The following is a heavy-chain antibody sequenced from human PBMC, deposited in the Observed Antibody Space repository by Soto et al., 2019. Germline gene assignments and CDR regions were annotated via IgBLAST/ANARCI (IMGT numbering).Heavy chain of an antibody. V-gene: IGHV1-8*01. J-gene: IGHJ3*02. Sequence: QVQLVQSGAEVKKPGASVKVSCKTSGYTFTSYDINWVRQATGQGLEWMGWMNPNSANTAYAQKFQGRVAMTRNTSIITAYMELSSLRSEDTAVYYCARERSSGAFDIWGQGTMVTVSS. D-gene: IGHD1-26*01. CDR2: MNPNSANT. CDR1: GYTFTSYD. CDR3: ARERSSGAFDI.